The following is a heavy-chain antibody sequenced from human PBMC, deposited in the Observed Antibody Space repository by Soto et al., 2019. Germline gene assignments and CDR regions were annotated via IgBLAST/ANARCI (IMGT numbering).Heavy chain of an antibody. J-gene: IGHJ5*02. Sequence: QVQLQESGPGLVKPSQTLSLTCSVSGASISSDDYYWSWIRQHPGKGLEWIGYIYHSRHTYYHPSLATRLTISLDSSKNHFSLILDSVSAADTAVYFCARGHPDKTSSWTLNWFDPWGQGIPVTVSS. V-gene: IGHV4-31*02. CDR1: GASISSDDYY. CDR2: IYHSRHT. D-gene: IGHD6-13*01. CDR3: ARGHPDKTSSWTLNWFDP.